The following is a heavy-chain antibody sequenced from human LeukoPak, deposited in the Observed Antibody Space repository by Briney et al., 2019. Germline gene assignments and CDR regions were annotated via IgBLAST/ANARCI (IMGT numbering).Heavy chain of an antibody. CDR3: ARHQQNCFDP. V-gene: IGHV3-74*01. CDR1: GFTFRSYW. CDR2: MNGDGSST. Sequence: GGSLRLSCAASGFTFRSYWMHWVRQDAGKGLVRVSHMNGDGSSTTYADSVKGRFTISRDNAKNTLYLQMNRLKAEDTAVYYCARHQQNCFDPWGQGTLVTVSS. J-gene: IGHJ5*02. D-gene: IGHD6-13*01.